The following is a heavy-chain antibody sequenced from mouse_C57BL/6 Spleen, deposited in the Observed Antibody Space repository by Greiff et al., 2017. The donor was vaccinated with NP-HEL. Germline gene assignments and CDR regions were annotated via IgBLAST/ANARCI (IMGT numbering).Heavy chain of an antibody. CDR1: GFTFSSYA. V-gene: IGHV5-4*03. Sequence: EVMLVESGGGLVKPGGSLKLSCAASGFTFSSYAMSWVRQTPEKRLEWVATISDGGSYTYYPDNVKGRFTISRDNAKNNRYLQMSHLKSEDTAMYYCSRGTSTMVTTEGFAYWGQGTLVTVSA. J-gene: IGHJ3*01. D-gene: IGHD2-2*01. CDR2: ISDGGSYT. CDR3: SRGTSTMVTTEGFAY.